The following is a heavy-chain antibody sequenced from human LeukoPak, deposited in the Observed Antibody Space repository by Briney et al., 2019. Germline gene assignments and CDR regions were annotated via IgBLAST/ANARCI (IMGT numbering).Heavy chain of an antibody. V-gene: IGHV3-30*02. CDR1: GFTFSSYG. CDR3: AKLMDTAMVN. Sequence: GGSLRLSCAASGFTFSSYGMHWVRQAPGKGLEWVAFIRYDGSNKYYADSVEGRFTISRDSSKNTLYLQMNSLRAEDTAVYYCAKLMDTAMVNWGQGTLVTVPP. D-gene: IGHD5-18*01. J-gene: IGHJ4*02. CDR2: IRYDGSNK.